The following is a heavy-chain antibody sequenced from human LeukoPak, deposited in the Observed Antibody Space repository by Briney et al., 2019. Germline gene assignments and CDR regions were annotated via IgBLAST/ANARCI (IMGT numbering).Heavy chain of an antibody. V-gene: IGHV4-34*01. Sequence: PSETLSLTCAVYGGSFSGYYWSWIRQPPGNGLEWIGEINHSGSTNYNPSLKSRVTISVDTSKNQFSLKLSSVTAADTAVYYCARVTAMAANNWFDPWGQGTLVTVSS. CDR1: GGSFSGYY. J-gene: IGHJ5*02. CDR3: ARVTAMAANNWFDP. D-gene: IGHD5-18*01. CDR2: INHSGST.